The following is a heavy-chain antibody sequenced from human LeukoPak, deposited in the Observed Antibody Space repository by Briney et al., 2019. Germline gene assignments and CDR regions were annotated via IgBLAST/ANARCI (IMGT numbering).Heavy chain of an antibody. Sequence: GGSLRLSCAASGFTFSSYWMSWVRQAPGKGLEWVANIKQDGSEKYYVESVKGRFTISRDNAKNSLYLQMNSLRAEDTAVYYCARDDFWSGYPYYYYYGMDVWGQGTTVTVSS. D-gene: IGHD3-3*01. J-gene: IGHJ6*02. V-gene: IGHV3-7*01. CDR1: GFTFSSYW. CDR3: ARDDFWSGYPYYYYYGMDV. CDR2: IKQDGSEK.